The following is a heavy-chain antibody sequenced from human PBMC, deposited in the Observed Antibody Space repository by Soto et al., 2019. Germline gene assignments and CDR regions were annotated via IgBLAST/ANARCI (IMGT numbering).Heavy chain of an antibody. CDR1: GFTFSSYS. V-gene: IGHV3-21*01. CDR3: ARATYSGSYLEYFQH. D-gene: IGHD1-26*01. J-gene: IGHJ1*01. CDR2: IGSSSSYI. Sequence: GGSLRLSCAASGFTFSSYSMNWVRQAPGKGLEWVSSIGSSSSYIYYADSVKGRFTISRDNAKNSLYLQMNSLRAEDTAVYYCARATYSGSYLEYFQHWGQGTLVTVSS.